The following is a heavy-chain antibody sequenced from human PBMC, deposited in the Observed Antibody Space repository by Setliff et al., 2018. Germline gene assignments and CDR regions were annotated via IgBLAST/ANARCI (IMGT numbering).Heavy chain of an antibody. D-gene: IGHD3-3*01. CDR3: ARSPITIFGVVLHPLDY. CDR1: GGSISSSSYY. CDR2: IYYSGST. V-gene: IGHV4-39*07. Sequence: SETLSLTCTVSGGSISSSSYYWGWIRQPPGKGLEWIGSIYYSGSTYYNPSLKSRVTISVDTSKNQFSLKLSSVTAADTAVYYCARSPITIFGVVLHPLDYWGQGTLVTVS. J-gene: IGHJ4*02.